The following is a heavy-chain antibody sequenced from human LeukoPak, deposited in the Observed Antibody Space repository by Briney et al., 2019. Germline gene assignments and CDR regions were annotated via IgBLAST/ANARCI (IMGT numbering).Heavy chain of an antibody. CDR2: INPSGGST. V-gene: IGHV1-46*01. J-gene: IGHJ6*02. CDR3: AADPRARWELPYYGMDV. Sequence: ASVKVSCKASGYTFTSYYMHWVRQAPGQGLEWMGIINPSGGSTSYAQKFQERVTITRDMSTSTAYMELSSLRSEDTAVYYCAADPRARWELPYYGMDVWGQGTTVTVSS. D-gene: IGHD1-26*01. CDR1: GYTFTSYY.